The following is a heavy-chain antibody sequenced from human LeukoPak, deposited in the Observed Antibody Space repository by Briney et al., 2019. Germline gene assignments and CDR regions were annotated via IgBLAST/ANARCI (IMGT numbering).Heavy chain of an antibody. CDR3: ARGRSSGWGANFDY. V-gene: IGHV1-69*06. CDR2: IIPIFGTT. D-gene: IGHD6-19*01. Sequence: GSSVKVSCKASGGTLSNYAISWVRQAPGQGLEWMGGIIPIFGTTNYAQKFQGRVTITADKSTTTAYMELSSLRSDDTAVYYCARGRSSGWGANFDYWGQGTLVTVSS. CDR1: GGTLSNYA. J-gene: IGHJ4*02.